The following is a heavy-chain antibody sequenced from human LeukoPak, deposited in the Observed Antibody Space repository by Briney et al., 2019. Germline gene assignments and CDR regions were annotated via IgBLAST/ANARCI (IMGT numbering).Heavy chain of an antibody. CDR3: ARDSSWHVPVPENPVAFDY. D-gene: IGHD6-13*01. CDR1: GFTFDDYG. J-gene: IGHJ4*02. CDR2: INWNGGST. V-gene: IGHV3-20*04. Sequence: GGSLRLSCAASGFTFDDYGMSWVRQAPGKGLEWVSGINWNGGSTGYANSVKGRFTISRDNAKNSLYLQMNSLRAEDTAMYYCARDSSWHVPVPENPVAFDYWGQGTLVTVSS.